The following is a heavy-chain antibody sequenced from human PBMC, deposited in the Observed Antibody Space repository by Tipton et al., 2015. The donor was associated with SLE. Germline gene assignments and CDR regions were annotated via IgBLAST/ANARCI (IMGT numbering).Heavy chain of an antibody. CDR1: GGSISGYY. CDR2: IYYSGST. Sequence: TLSLTCTVSGGSISGYYWSWIRQPPGKGLEWIGYIYYSGSTNYNPSLKSRVTISVDTSKNQFSLKLSSVTAADTAVYYCARRSGSLLDYWGQGTLVTVSS. D-gene: IGHD1-26*01. CDR3: ARRSGSLLDY. J-gene: IGHJ4*02. V-gene: IGHV4-59*08.